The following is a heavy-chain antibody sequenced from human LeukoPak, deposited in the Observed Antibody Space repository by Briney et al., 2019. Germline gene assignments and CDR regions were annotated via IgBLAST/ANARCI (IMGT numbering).Heavy chain of an antibody. Sequence: GGSLRLSCAASGFTFSSYWMTWVRQAPGKGLEWVANIKQDGSEKYYVDSVKGRFTISRDNDKNSVYLQMNSLRAEDTAVYYCARHHKNRRLQWDIDYWGQGTLVTVSS. CDR2: IKQDGSEK. V-gene: IGHV3-7*01. CDR3: ARHHKNRRLQWDIDY. J-gene: IGHJ4*02. CDR1: GFTFSSYW. D-gene: IGHD2-2*01.